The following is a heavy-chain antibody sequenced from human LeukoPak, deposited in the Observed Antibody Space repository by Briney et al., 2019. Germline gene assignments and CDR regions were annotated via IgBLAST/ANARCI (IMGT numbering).Heavy chain of an antibody. D-gene: IGHD2-2*01. V-gene: IGHV3-53*01. Sequence: GGSLRLSCVASGLTVSGSCISWVRQAPGKGLEWVSVIYSDGSTYYSDSVKGRFTISRDNSKNTLYLQMNSLRAEDTAVYYCARVPGVVPAAPMDVWGQGTTVTVSS. CDR2: IYSDGST. CDR1: GLTVSGSC. CDR3: ARVPGVVPAAPMDV. J-gene: IGHJ6*02.